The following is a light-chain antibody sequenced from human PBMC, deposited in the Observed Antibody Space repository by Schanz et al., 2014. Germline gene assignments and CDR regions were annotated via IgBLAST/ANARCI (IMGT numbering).Light chain of an antibody. CDR2: GAS. J-gene: IGKJ1*01. CDR1: QSVSSN. CDR3: QQYNNWLRT. V-gene: IGKV3-15*01. Sequence: EIVMTQSPATLSVSPGERATLSCRASQSVSSNLAWYQRKPGQAPRLLIYGASTRATGIPARFSGSGSGTEFTLTISSLQSEDFAVYYCQQYNNWLRTFGQGTKVEIK.